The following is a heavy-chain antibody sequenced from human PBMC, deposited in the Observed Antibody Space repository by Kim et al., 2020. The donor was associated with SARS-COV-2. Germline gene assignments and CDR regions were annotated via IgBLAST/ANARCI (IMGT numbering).Heavy chain of an antibody. CDR3: ARDAYDSSGYYFYYFDY. D-gene: IGHD3-22*01. J-gene: IGHJ4*02. Sequence: QGRATITADESTSTAYMELSSLRSEDTAVYYCARDAYDSSGYYFYYFDYWGQGTLVTVSS. V-gene: IGHV1-69*01.